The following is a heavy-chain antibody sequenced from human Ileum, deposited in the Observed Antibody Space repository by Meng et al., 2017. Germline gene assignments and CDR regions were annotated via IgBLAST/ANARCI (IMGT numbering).Heavy chain of an antibody. Sequence: GESLKISCAASGFTFSTYAMTWVRQAPGKGLGWVSGISGSGSDTYYADSVKGRFTISRDSSKSTLYLQMNSLRVEDTAVYYCARRLWGDCSGASCHSYFQHWGQGTLVTVSS. CDR1: GFTFSTYA. J-gene: IGHJ1*01. CDR2: ISGSGSDT. V-gene: IGHV3-23*01. D-gene: IGHD2-15*01. CDR3: ARRLWGDCSGASCHSYFQH.